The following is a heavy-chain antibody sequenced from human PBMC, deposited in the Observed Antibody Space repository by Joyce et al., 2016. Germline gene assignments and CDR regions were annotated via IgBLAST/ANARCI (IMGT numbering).Heavy chain of an antibody. CDR2: TVYRSKWYN. CDR3: GRDAGFGLDALDI. CDR1: GDFVSSNSAA. J-gene: IGHJ3*02. Sequence: QVQLQQSGPGLVKPSQLLSLTCSISGDFVSSNSAAWNWIRQSPSRGLEWLVRTVYRSKWYNDYAVSVRSRISTNPDTSKNLFSLHLNSVTPDDTAVYYCGRDAGFGLDALDIWCQGTMVTVSS. V-gene: IGHV6-1*01. D-gene: IGHD3/OR15-3a*01.